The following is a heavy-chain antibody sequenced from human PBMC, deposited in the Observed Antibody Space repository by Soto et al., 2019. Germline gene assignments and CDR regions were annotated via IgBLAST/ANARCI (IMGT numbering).Heavy chain of an antibody. V-gene: IGHV2-5*02. CDR3: AHSPPNFDWLLGGYNGFDP. CDR2: IYGDDDK. Sequence: QITLKESGPTLVKPTQTLTLTCTFSGFSLNASGVGVGWIRQPPGKALEWLTLIYGDDDKRYSPSLKTRLTITKDTSKNQVVLTMANMDPLDTATYYCAHSPPNFDWLLGGYNGFDPWGQGTLVTVSS. J-gene: IGHJ5*02. D-gene: IGHD3-9*01. CDR1: GFSLNASGVG.